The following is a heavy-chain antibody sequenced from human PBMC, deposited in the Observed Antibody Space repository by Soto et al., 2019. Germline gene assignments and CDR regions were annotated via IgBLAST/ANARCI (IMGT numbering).Heavy chain of an antibody. J-gene: IGHJ4*02. CDR1: GYTFTNYN. CDR2: INPSGGQT. Sequence: QVQMVQSGAEVKKPGASVKVSCKASGYTFTNYNIYWVRRAPGQGLEWMGIINPSGGQTSYAQKLQGRITMPTDTSTSTAFMELSRLTSEDTAVYYCARDWALQAGTARWVKDYWGQGTLVTVSS. CDR3: ARDWALQAGTARWVKDY. D-gene: IGHD1-7*01. V-gene: IGHV1-46*01.